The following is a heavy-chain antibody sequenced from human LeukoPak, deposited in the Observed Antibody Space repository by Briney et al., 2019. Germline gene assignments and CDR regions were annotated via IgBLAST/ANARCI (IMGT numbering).Heavy chain of an antibody. CDR3: ARALIDGNTPFDY. J-gene: IGHJ4*02. CDR1: GFTFSSYS. Sequence: GGSLRLSCAASGFTFSSYSMNWVRQAPGKGLEWVSSISSSSSYMYYADSVKGRFTISRDNAKNSLYLQMNGLRAEDTAVYYCARALIDGNTPFDYWGQGTLVTVSS. D-gene: IGHD4-23*01. V-gene: IGHV3-21*01. CDR2: ISSSSSYM.